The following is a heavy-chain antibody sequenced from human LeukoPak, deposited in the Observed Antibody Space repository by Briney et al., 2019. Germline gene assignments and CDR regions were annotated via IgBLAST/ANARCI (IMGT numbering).Heavy chain of an antibody. CDR2: INPNSGGT. D-gene: IGHD6-19*01. J-gene: IGHJ4*02. Sequence: VSVKVSCKASGYTFTGYYMHWVRQTPGQGLEWMGWINPNSGGTNYAQKFQGRVTMTRDTSISTAYMELSRLRSDDTAVYYCTREGVRYSSGWYPGFDYWGQGTLVTVSS. V-gene: IGHV1-2*02. CDR1: GYTFTGYY. CDR3: TREGVRYSSGWYPGFDY.